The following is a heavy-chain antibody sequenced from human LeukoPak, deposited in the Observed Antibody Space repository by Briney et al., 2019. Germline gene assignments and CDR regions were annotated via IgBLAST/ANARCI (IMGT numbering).Heavy chain of an antibody. CDR2: IKQDGSEK. CDR1: GFTFSSYW. D-gene: IGHD4-23*01. V-gene: IGHV3-7*01. J-gene: IGHJ4*02. Sequence: GGSLRLSCAASGFTFSSYWMSWVRQAPGKGLEWVANIKQDGSEKYYVDSVKGRFTISRDNAKNSLYLQMNSLRAEDTAVYYCARGLGATVVTKFDYWGQGTLVTASS. CDR3: ARGLGATVVTKFDY.